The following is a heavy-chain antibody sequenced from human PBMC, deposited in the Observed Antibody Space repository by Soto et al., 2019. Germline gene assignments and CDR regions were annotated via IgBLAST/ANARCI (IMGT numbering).Heavy chain of an antibody. Sequence: QVQLQESGPGLVKPSQTLSLTCTVSGGSINSGGYCWSWIRQHPGKGLDWIGCISYGGSTSYNPSLKSRVTISVDSSKNKFSLTLISVASADSAAYDCSRGIRVWGQGALIAVSS. J-gene: IGHJ4*02. CDR2: ISYGGST. CDR1: GGSINSGGYC. D-gene: IGHD3-10*01. CDR3: SRGIRV. V-gene: IGHV4-31*03.